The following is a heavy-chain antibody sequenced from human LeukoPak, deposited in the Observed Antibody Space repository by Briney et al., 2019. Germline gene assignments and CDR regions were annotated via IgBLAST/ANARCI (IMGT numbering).Heavy chain of an antibody. CDR2: IIPIFGTA. CDR1: GGTFSSYV. J-gene: IGHJ6*03. D-gene: IGHD3-10*01. V-gene: IGHV1-69*06. CDR3: ARGGDYYYMDV. Sequence: SVKVSCKASGGTFSSYVINWVRQAPGQGLEWMGGIIPIFGTANYAQKFQGRVTITADKSTSTAYMELSSLRSEDTAVYYCARGGDYYYMDVWGKGTTVTISS.